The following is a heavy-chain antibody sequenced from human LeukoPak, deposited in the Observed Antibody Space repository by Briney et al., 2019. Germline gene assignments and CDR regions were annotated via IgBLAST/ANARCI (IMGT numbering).Heavy chain of an antibody. V-gene: IGHV3-30*02. D-gene: IGHD3-22*01. CDR2: IRYDGSNK. CDR1: GFTFSSYG. J-gene: IGHJ4*02. CDR3: AKDQAYYYDPRDYYFDY. Sequence: PGGSLRLSCAASGFTFSSYGMHWVRQAPGKGLEWVAFIRYDGSNKYYADSVKGRFTISRDNSKNTLYLQMNSLRAEDTAVYYCAKDQAYYYDPRDYYFDYWGQGTLVTVSS.